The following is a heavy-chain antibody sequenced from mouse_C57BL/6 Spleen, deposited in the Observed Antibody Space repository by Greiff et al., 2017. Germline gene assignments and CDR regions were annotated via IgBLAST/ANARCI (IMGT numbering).Heavy chain of an antibody. CDR1: GYAFTNYL. CDR2: INPGSGGT. J-gene: IGHJ2*01. V-gene: IGHV1-54*01. Sequence: QVQLQQSGAELVRPGTSVKVSCKASGYAFTNYLIEWVKQRPGQGLEWIGVINPGSGGTNYNEKFKGKATLTADKSSSTAYMQLSSLTSEDSAVYFWARTGDYWGQGTTLTVSS. D-gene: IGHD4-1*01. CDR3: ARTGDY.